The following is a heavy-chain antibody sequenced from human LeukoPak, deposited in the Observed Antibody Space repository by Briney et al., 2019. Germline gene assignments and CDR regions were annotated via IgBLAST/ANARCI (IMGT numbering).Heavy chain of an antibody. V-gene: IGHV7-4-1*02. Sequence: ASVKVSCKASGYTFSKYAMSWVRQAPGQGVEWMGWINTNTGNPTYAQGVTGQFVFSLDTSVSTAYLQINSLKAEDTAVYYCARHRMDWTYPYDAFDIWGQGTMVTVSS. CDR1: GYTFSKYA. CDR3: ARHRMDWTYPYDAFDI. CDR2: INTNTGNP. D-gene: IGHD3/OR15-3a*01. J-gene: IGHJ3*02.